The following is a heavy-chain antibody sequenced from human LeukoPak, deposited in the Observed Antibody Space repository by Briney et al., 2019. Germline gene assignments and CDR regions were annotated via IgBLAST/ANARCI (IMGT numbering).Heavy chain of an antibody. Sequence: GGSLRLSCAASGFTFNYAWMSWVRQVPGKGLEWVGQTVSEIEGGTTDYAAPVKGRFTTSRDDSKSTLYLQMNSLKIEDTAVYYCTTDEDWNYARKDVWGQGATVNVSS. CDR2: TVSEIEGGTT. CDR1: GFTFNYAW. V-gene: IGHV3-15*04. J-gene: IGHJ6*02. CDR3: TTDEDWNYARKDV. D-gene: IGHD1-7*01.